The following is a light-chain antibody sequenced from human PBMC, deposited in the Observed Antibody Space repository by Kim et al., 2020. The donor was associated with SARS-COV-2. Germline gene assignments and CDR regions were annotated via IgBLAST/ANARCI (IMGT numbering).Light chain of an antibody. CDR2: GAS. V-gene: IGKV1-39*01. CDR3: QHTYSTPGA. Sequence: SASVGGSVTITCRASQTISTYLSWYQQKPGKAPTLLIFGASSLRSGVPSRFSGSGSGTDFTLSITSLQPEDSATYYCQHTYSTPGAFGQGTKLEI. J-gene: IGKJ2*01. CDR1: QTISTY.